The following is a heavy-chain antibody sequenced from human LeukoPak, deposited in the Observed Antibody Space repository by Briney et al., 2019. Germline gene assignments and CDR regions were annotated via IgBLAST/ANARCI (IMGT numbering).Heavy chain of an antibody. CDR1: GFTFSSYA. CDR2: ISGSGDNT. Sequence: PGGSLRLSCAASGFTFSSYAMTWVRQAPGKGLEWVSVISGSGDNTYYADSVKGRFTISRDNSKNTLFLQMNSLGAEDTAVYYCAKAGGDPYYFYYYMDVWGKGTTVTVSS. D-gene: IGHD3-16*01. J-gene: IGHJ6*03. CDR3: AKAGGDPYYFYYYMDV. V-gene: IGHV3-23*01.